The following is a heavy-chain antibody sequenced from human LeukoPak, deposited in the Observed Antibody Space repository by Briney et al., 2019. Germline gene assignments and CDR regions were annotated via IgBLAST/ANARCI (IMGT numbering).Heavy chain of an antibody. CDR3: ARVHFSSPPYFDY. CDR2: IWYDGSNK. V-gene: IGHV3-33*01. J-gene: IGHJ4*02. Sequence: GGSLRLSCAASGFTFSYYGMHWVRQAPGKGLEWVAVIWYDGSNKYYADSVKGRFTISRDNSKNTLYLQMNSLRAEDTAVYYCARVHFSSPPYFDYWGQGTLVTVSS. CDR1: GFTFSYYG. D-gene: IGHD6-13*01.